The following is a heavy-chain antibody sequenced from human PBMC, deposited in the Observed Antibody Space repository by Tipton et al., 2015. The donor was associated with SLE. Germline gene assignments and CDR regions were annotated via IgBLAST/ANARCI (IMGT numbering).Heavy chain of an antibody. CDR1: GGSFSGYY. J-gene: IGHJ6*03. Sequence: TLSLTCAVYGGSFSGYYWNWIRQPPGKGLEWIGYIDYSGSTNYNPSLKSRVTILIDTSKNQFSLKLSSVTAADTAVYYCARVGGGLYYYYYMDVWGKGTTVTVSS. D-gene: IGHD3-16*01. CDR3: ARVGGGLYYYYYMDV. V-gene: IGHV4-59*08. CDR2: IDYSGST.